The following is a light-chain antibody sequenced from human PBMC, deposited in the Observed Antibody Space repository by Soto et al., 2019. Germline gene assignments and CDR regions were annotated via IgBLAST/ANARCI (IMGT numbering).Light chain of an antibody. V-gene: IGKV3-15*01. J-gene: IGKJ1*01. Sequence: IVMTQSPVTMSVSPGERATLSCRASQSISTNLAWYQQKPGQPPRLLTYGASTRATGIPARFSGGGSGTEFTLTISSLQADDFAVYYCQHYNNWPPWTFGQGTKVETK. CDR1: QSISTN. CDR3: QHYNNWPPWT. CDR2: GAS.